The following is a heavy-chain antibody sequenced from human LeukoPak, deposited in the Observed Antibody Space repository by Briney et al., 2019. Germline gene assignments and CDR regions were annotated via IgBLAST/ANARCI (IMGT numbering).Heavy chain of an antibody. D-gene: IGHD3-22*01. J-gene: IGHJ4*02. V-gene: IGHV3-21*01. CDR2: ISSSSSYI. CDR1: GFTLSSYS. CDR3: ASVLDQYDSPYDY. Sequence: GGSLRLSCEASGFTLSSYSMNWVRQAPGKGLEWDSSISSSSSYIYYADSVKGRFTISRDNAQNSLYLQMNSLRAEDPAVYYCASVLDQYDSPYDYWGQGTLVTVSS.